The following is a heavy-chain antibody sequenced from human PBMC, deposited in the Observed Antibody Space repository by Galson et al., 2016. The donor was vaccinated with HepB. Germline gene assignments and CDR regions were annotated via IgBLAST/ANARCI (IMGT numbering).Heavy chain of an antibody. V-gene: IGHV2-5*02. Sequence: PALVKPTQTLTLTCTFSGFSLSTSGVGVGWIRQPPGKALEWLALIYWDDDKRYSPSLKSRLTVTKDTSKNQVVLTITNMDPVDTATYYCAHSGYSTIWYYAFDIWGQGTMVTVSS. J-gene: IGHJ3*02. CDR1: GFSLSTSGVG. CDR2: IYWDDDK. CDR3: AHSGYSTIWYYAFDI. D-gene: IGHD6-13*01.